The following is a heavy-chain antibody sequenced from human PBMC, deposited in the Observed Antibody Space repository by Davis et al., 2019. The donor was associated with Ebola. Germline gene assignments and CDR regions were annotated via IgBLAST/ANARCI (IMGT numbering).Heavy chain of an antibody. CDR1: GLIVSSYY. D-gene: IGHD3-10*01. J-gene: IGHJ4*02. V-gene: IGHV3-53*01. CDR3: ARTAQGVIIT. CDR2: IYSGGTT. Sequence: PGGSLRLSCAASGLIVSSYYMSWVRQAPGKGLEWVSVIYSGGTTYYADSVKGRFTISRDDSKNTLYLQMNSLRAEDTAVYYCARTAQGVIITWGQGTLVTVSS.